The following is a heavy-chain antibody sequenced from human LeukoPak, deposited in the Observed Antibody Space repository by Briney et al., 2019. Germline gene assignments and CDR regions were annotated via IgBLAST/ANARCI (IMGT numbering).Heavy chain of an antibody. J-gene: IGHJ5*02. V-gene: IGHV3-23*01. D-gene: IGHD2-2*02. CDR2: ISGSGGST. CDR3: AKMGCSSTSCYSWFDP. CDR1: GFTFSSYA. Sequence: PGGSLRLSCAASGFTFSSYAMSWVRQAPGKGLEWVSAISGSGGSTYYADSVKGRFTISRDNSKNTLYPQMNSLRAEDTAVYYCAKMGCSSTSCYSWFDPWGQGTLVTVSS.